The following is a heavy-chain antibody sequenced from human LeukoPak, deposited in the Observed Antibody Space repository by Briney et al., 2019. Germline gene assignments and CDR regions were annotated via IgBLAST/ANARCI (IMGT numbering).Heavy chain of an antibody. Sequence: GGSLRLSCAASGFTFSSYAMSWVRQAPGKGLEWVSAISGSGGSTYYADSVKGRFTISRDNAKNSLYLQMNSLRAEDTAVYYCARDRGSYYFDYWGQGTLVTVSS. CDR1: GFTFSSYA. CDR2: ISGSGGST. V-gene: IGHV3-23*01. J-gene: IGHJ4*02. CDR3: ARDRGSYYFDY. D-gene: IGHD1-26*01.